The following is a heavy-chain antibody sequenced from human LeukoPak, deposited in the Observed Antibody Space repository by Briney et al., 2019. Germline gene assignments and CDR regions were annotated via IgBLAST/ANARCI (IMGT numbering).Heavy chain of an antibody. CDR2: IYYSGST. D-gene: IGHD4-17*01. CDR3: ARQGRQDYVYFDH. Sequence: SETLSLTCTVSGGSISSSSYYWGWIRQPPGNGLEWIGSIYYSGSTNYNPSLKSRVTMSVDTSKNQFSLKLSSVTAADTAMYYGARQGRQDYVYFDHWGQGSLVTVSS. J-gene: IGHJ4*02. V-gene: IGHV4-39*07. CDR1: GGSISSSSYY.